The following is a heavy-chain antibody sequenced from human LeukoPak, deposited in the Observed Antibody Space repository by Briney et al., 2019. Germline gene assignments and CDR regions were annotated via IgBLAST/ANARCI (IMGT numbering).Heavy chain of an antibody. CDR2: IYYSGST. J-gene: IGHJ5*02. V-gene: IGHV4-31*03. CDR1: GGSISSGGYY. CDR3: ARAPQDDFWSGSVWFDP. D-gene: IGHD3-3*01. Sequence: SQTLSLTCTVSGGSISSGGYYWSWNRQHPGKGLEWIGYIYYSGSTYYNPSLKSRVTISVDTSKNQFSLKLSSVTAADTAVYYCARAPQDDFWSGSVWFDPWGQGTLVTVSS.